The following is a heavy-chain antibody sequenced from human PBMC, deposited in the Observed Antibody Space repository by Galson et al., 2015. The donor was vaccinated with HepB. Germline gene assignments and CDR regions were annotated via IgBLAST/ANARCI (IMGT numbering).Heavy chain of an antibody. V-gene: IGHV1-18*01. CDR3: ARGALVVVVDATQNNWFAP. J-gene: IGHJ5*02. CDR2: INAYNQNT. CDR1: GYTFTSYA. D-gene: IGHD2-15*01. Sequence: SVKVSCKASGYTFTSYAMNWVRQAPGQGLEWMGWINAYNQNTNYAQHLQGRVTMTTDTSTSTAYMELRSLRSDDTAVYYCARGALVVVVDATQNNWFAPWGQGTLITVSS.